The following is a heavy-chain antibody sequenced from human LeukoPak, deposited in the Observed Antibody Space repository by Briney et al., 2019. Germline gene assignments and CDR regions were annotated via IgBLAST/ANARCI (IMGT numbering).Heavy chain of an antibody. CDR3: ARGAYCTNGVCISYYYYMDI. D-gene: IGHD2-8*01. CDR1: GFTFSSYS. J-gene: IGHJ6*03. CDR2: ISSSSSYI. V-gene: IGHV3-21*01. Sequence: GGSLRLSCAASGFTFSSYSMNWVRQAPGKGLEWVSSISSSSSYIYYADSVKGRFTISRDNAKNSLYLQMNSLRAEDTAVYYCARGAYCTNGVCISYYYYMDIWGKGTTVTVSS.